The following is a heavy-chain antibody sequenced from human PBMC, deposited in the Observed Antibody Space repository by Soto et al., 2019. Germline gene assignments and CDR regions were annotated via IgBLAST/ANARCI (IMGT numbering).Heavy chain of an antibody. J-gene: IGHJ5*02. CDR1: GGTFSSYA. D-gene: IGHD3-10*01. Sequence: SVKVSCKASGGTFSSYAISWVRQAPGQGLEWMGGIIPIFGTANYAQKFQGRVTITADESTSTAYMELSSLRSEDTAVYYCARDWDQSASYSGWFDPWGQGTLVTVSS. CDR2: IIPIFGTA. V-gene: IGHV1-69*13. CDR3: ARDWDQSASYSGWFDP.